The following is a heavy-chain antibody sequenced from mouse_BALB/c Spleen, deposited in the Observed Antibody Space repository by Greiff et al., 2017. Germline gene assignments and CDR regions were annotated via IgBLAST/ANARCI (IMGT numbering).Heavy chain of an antibody. V-gene: IGHV1-82*01. J-gene: IGHJ3*01. CDR1: GYAFSSSW. CDR2: IYPGDGDT. Sequence: VQLQQSGPELVKPGASVKISCKASGYAFSSSWMNWVKQRPGQGLEWIGRIYPGDGDTNYNGKFKGKATLTADKSSSTAYMQLSSLTSVDSAVYFCANRYDGFAYWGQGTLVTVSA. D-gene: IGHD2-14*01. CDR3: ANRYDGFAY.